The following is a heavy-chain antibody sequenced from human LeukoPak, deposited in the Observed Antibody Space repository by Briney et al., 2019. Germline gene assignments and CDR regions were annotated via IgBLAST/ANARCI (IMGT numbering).Heavy chain of an antibody. CDR3: ARGGRRGYDYVWGSYRLDY. V-gene: IGHV4-4*02. Sequence: PSGTLSLTCAVSGGSISSSNWWSWIRQPPGKGLEWIGEINHSGSTNYNPSLKSRVTISVDTSKNQFSLKLSSVTAADTAVYYCARGGRRGYDYVWGSYRLDYWGQGTLVTVSS. J-gene: IGHJ4*02. D-gene: IGHD3-16*02. CDR2: INHSGST. CDR1: GGSISSSNW.